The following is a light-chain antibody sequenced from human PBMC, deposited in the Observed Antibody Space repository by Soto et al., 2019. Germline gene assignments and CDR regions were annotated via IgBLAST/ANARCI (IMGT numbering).Light chain of an antibody. Sequence: DIQMTQSPSSLSAFVGDRVTITCRASQGISNYLAWYQQKPGRVPTLLIYAASTLRSGVPSRFSGSGSGTDLTLTISSLQPEDVASYYCQEYKTAPFIFGPGTKVDIK. CDR3: QEYKTAPFI. CDR1: QGISNY. V-gene: IGKV1-27*01. J-gene: IGKJ3*01. CDR2: AAS.